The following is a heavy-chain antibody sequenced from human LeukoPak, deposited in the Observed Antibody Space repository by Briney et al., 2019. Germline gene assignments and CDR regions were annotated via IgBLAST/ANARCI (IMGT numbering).Heavy chain of an antibody. J-gene: IGHJ4*02. V-gene: IGHV4-39*01. CDR2: IYYSGST. Sequence: SETLSLTCTVSGGSISSSSYYWGWIRQPPGKGLEWIGSIYYSGSTYYNPSLKSRVTISVDTSKNQFSLKLSSVTAADTAVYYCARDTYYYGSRSYDYWGQGTLVTVSS. D-gene: IGHD3-10*01. CDR1: GGSISSSSYY. CDR3: ARDTYYYGSRSYDY.